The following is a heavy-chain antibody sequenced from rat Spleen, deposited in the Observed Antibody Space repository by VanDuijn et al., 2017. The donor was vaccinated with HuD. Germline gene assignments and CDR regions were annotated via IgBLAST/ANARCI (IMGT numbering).Heavy chain of an antibody. CDR3: ATQSIIRVPLFDY. Sequence: EVQLVESGGGLVQPGRSLKLSCVASGFTFNDYWMTWIRQAPGNGLKWVASVTETGDKSYYPDSVKGRFTLSRDNTKSTLYLQMDSLRSEDTATYYCATQSIIRVPLFDYWGQGVMVTVSS. D-gene: IGHD4-3*01. J-gene: IGHJ2*01. V-gene: IGHV5-31*01. CDR1: GFTFNDYW. CDR2: VTETGDKS.